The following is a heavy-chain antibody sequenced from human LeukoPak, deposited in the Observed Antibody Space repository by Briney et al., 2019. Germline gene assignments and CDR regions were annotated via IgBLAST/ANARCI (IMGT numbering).Heavy chain of an antibody. CDR1: GYTFISHY. V-gene: IGHV1-46*01. Sequence: ASVTLSCKASGYTFISHYIHWMRQAPGQGLEWMGKINPVGGSTSYTQKFQGRVSMTTDTSTSTVYMDLSSLRSEDTALYYCARAYSNSSPTDYWGQGTLVTVSS. D-gene: IGHD6-6*01. CDR2: INPVGGST. CDR3: ARAYSNSSPTDY. J-gene: IGHJ4*02.